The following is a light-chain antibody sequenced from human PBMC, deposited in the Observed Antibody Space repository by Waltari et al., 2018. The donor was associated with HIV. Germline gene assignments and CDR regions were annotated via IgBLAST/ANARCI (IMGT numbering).Light chain of an antibody. Sequence: DIQMTQSPSSLSASVGDRVTITCRASQSISSYLNWHQQKPGKAPKLLIYAASSLQSGVPSRFSGSGSGTDFTLIISSLQPEDFATYYCQQSYSTPYTFGQGTKLEIK. CDR3: QQSYSTPYT. V-gene: IGKV1-39*01. CDR2: AAS. CDR1: QSISSY. J-gene: IGKJ2*01.